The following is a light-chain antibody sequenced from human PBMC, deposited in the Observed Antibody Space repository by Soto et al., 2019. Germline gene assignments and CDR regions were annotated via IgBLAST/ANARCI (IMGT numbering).Light chain of an antibody. CDR1: SSDVGAYDF. J-gene: IGLJ2*01. CDR3: SPYTTRSTLV. Sequence: QSALTQPASVSGSPGQSITISCTGTSSDVGAYDFVSWYQHYPGKAPKLVTFDVTHRPPGISDRFSGSKSANTASLTISGLQAEDEAVYSCSPYTTRSTLVFGGGTKLTAL. CDR2: DVT. V-gene: IGLV2-14*01.